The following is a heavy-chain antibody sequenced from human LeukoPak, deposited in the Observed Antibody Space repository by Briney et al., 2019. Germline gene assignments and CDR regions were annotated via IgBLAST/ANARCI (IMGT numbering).Heavy chain of an antibody. J-gene: IGHJ3*02. V-gene: IGHV4-34*01. CDR1: GGSISSYY. D-gene: IGHD1-26*01. CDR3: ARDTNSGSDSAYAFDI. Sequence: SETLSLTCTVSGGSISSYYWSWIRQPPGKGLEWIGEINHSGSTNYNPSLKSRVTISVDTSKNQFSLKLSSVTAADTAVYYCARDTNSGSDSAYAFDIWGQGTMVTVSS. CDR2: INHSGST.